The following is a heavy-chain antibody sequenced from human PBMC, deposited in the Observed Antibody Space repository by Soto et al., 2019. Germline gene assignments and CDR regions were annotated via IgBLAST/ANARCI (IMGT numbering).Heavy chain of an antibody. CDR3: ASPYNWNYGYYAFDI. V-gene: IGHV1-2*02. Sequence: ASVKVSCKASGYTFTGYYMHWVRQAPGQGLEWMGWINPNSGGTNYAQKFQGRGTMTRDTSISTAYMELSRLRPDDTAVYYRASPYNWNYGYYAFDIWGQGTMVTVSS. D-gene: IGHD1-1*01. CDR2: INPNSGGT. CDR1: GYTFTGYY. J-gene: IGHJ3*02.